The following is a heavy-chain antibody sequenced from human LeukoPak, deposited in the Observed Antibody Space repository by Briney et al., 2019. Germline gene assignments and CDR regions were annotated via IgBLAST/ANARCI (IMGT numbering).Heavy chain of an antibody. CDR3: ARPVAVADLNY. J-gene: IGHJ4*02. Sequence: ASVKVSCKASGYTFTSYYMHWVRQAPGQGLEWMGIINPSGGSTSYAQKFQGRVTMSRDMSTSTVYMELSSLRSEDTAVYYCARPVAVADLNYWGQGTLVTVSS. V-gene: IGHV1-46*01. CDR1: GYTFTSYY. CDR2: INPSGGST. D-gene: IGHD6-19*01.